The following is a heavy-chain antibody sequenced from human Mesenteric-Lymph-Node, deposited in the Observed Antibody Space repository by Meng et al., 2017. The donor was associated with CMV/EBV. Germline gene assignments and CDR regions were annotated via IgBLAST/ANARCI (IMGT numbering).Heavy chain of an antibody. Sequence: QLQRQEWGPGRGTPPETPSLSCIVSGDSISNSTYYWTWIRQPPGKGLEWIGSVHHSGTTYYNPSLKGRLTISVDTSANLFSLRLTTVTAADTATYYCARRGNYDSDYSEYWGQGTLVTVSS. CDR3: ARRGNYDSDYSEY. CDR2: VHHSGTT. J-gene: IGHJ4*02. CDR1: GDSISNSTYY. D-gene: IGHD3-22*01. V-gene: IGHV4-39*01.